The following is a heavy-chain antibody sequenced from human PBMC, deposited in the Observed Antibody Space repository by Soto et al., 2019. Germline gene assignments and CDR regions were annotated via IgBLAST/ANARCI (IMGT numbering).Heavy chain of an antibody. CDR1: GGSVSSGSYY. D-gene: IGHD1-1*01. CDR2: IYYSGST. Sequence: QVQLQESGPGLVKPSETLSLTCTVSGGSVSSGSYYWSWIRQPPGTGLEWIGYIYYSGSTNYNPSLKSRVTISVDTSKNQFSLKLSSVTAADTAVYYCARAALPPTAGNFDYWGQGTLVTVSS. J-gene: IGHJ4*02. V-gene: IGHV4-61*01. CDR3: ARAALPPTAGNFDY.